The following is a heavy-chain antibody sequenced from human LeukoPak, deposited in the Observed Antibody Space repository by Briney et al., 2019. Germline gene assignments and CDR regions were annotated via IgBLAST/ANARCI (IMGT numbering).Heavy chain of an antibody. Sequence: SQTLSLTCTVSGGSISSGDYYWSWIRQPPGKGLEWIGYIYYSGSTYYNPSLKSRVTISVDTSKNQFSLKLSPVTAADTAVYYCARGWSSSHVDYWGQGTLVTVSS. J-gene: IGHJ4*02. CDR1: GGSISSGDYY. CDR2: IYYSGST. CDR3: ARGWSSSHVDY. V-gene: IGHV4-30-4*01. D-gene: IGHD6-13*01.